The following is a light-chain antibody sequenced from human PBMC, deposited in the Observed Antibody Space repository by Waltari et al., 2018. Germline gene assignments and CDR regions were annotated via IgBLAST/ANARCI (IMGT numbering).Light chain of an antibody. CDR1: TSDVGSYDL. V-gene: IGLV2-23*01. CDR3: SSYAGRGTYV. Sequence: QSALTQPASVSGTPGQSITISCSGTTSDVGSYDLVSRYHQPPGDAPKLLICEGFKRPPDTSSRCSGANTGSTAALTISGLQPEDEADYYCSSYAGRGTYVFGSGTKVTVL. J-gene: IGLJ1*01. CDR2: EGF.